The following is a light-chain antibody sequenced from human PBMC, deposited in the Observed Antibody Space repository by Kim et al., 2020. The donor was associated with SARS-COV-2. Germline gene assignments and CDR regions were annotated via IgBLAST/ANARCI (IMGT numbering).Light chain of an antibody. CDR2: DVS. Sequence: QSALAQPASVSGSPGQSITISCIGTSSDIGGYKYVSWYQQHPGKPPKLLISDVSKRPPGVSSRFSGSKSGNTAALSISGLQSDDEADYYCSSYTAASTLVFGGGTRVTVL. CDR3: SSYTAASTLV. CDR1: SSDIGGYKY. V-gene: IGLV2-14*03. J-gene: IGLJ3*02.